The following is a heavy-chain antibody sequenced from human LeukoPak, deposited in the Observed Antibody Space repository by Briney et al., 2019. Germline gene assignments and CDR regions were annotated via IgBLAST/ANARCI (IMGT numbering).Heavy chain of an antibody. J-gene: IGHJ4*02. V-gene: IGHV1-18*01. CDR3: ARVALGYCSSTSCYPVSFDY. CDR2: TSAYNGNT. D-gene: IGHD2-2*01. Sequence: ASVKVSCKASGYTFTSYGISWVRQAPGQGLEWMGWTSAYNGNTNYAQKLQGRVTMTTDTSTSTAYMELRSLRSDDTAVYYCARVALGYCSSTSCYPVSFDYWGQGTLVTVSS. CDR1: GYTFTSYG.